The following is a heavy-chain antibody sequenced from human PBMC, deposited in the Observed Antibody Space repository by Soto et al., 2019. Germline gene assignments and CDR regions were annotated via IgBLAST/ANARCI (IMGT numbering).Heavy chain of an antibody. CDR2: INPSGGST. Sequence: ASVKVSCKASGYTFTSYYMHWVRQAPGQGLEWMGIINPSGGSTSYAQKFQGRVTMTRDTSTSTVYMELSSLRSEDTAVYYCARDQREQLWLYTLDYWGQGTLVTVSS. J-gene: IGHJ4*02. CDR1: GYTFTSYY. V-gene: IGHV1-46*01. CDR3: ARDQREQLWLYTLDY. D-gene: IGHD5-18*01.